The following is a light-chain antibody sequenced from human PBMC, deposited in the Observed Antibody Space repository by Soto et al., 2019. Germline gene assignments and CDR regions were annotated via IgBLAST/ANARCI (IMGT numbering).Light chain of an antibody. J-gene: IGLJ1*01. CDR1: SSNIGSNT. V-gene: IGLV1-44*01. CDR3: AAWDDSLNGRV. CDR2: SHN. Sequence: QSVLTQPPSASGTPGQRVTISCSGSSSNIGSNTVNWYQQLPGTAPKLLLYSHNQRPSGVPDRFSGSKSGTSASLAISGLQSEDEADYYCAAWDDSLNGRVFGTGTQLTVL.